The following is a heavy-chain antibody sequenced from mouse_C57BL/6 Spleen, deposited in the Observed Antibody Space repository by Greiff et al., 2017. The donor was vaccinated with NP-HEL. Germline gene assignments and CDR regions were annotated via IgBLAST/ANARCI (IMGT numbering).Heavy chain of an antibody. CDR2: INPSESET. Sequence: QVQLKQPGAELVRPGSSVKLSCKASGYTFTSYWMDWVKQRPGQGLEWIGNINPSESETNYNQKFKDKATLTVDKSSSTAYMQLSSLTSEDSAVYYCARDYYGSAYWGHGTLVTVAA. V-gene: IGHV1-61*01. J-gene: IGHJ3*01. CDR1: GYTFTSYW. D-gene: IGHD1-1*01. CDR3: ARDYYGSAY.